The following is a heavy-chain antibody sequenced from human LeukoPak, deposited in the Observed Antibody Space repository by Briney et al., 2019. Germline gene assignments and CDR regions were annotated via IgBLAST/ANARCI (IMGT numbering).Heavy chain of an antibody. D-gene: IGHD1-7*01. Sequence: TSETLSLTCTVSGGSISSSSYYWGWIRQPPGKGLEWIGSIYYSGSTYYNPSLKSRVTISVDTSKNQFSLKLSSVTAADTAVYYCARGATGTFPYYYYYYMDVWGKGTTVTVSS. V-gene: IGHV4-39*07. J-gene: IGHJ6*03. CDR1: GGSISSSSYY. CDR3: ARGATGTFPYYYYYYMDV. CDR2: IYYSGST.